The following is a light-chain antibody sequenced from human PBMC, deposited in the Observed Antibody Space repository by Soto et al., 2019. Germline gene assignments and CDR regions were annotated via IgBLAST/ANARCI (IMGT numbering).Light chain of an antibody. CDR2: CAS. CDR3: QQYDSSPST. Sequence: EIVLTQSPSTLSLSLGERATLXXRASQSVRSYLGWYQQKPGQAPRXLIYCASSRATGIPDRFSGSGSGTDFTLTISRLEPEDFAVYYCQQYDSSPSTFGQGTRLDIK. J-gene: IGKJ5*01. V-gene: IGKV3-20*01. CDR1: QSVRSY.